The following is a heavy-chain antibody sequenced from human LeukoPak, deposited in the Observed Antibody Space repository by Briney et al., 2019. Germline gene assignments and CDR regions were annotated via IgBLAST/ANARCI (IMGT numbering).Heavy chain of an antibody. D-gene: IGHD3-16*01. V-gene: IGHV3-21*01. CDR1: GFTFSSYS. CDR3: ATYTHWVAGDV. J-gene: IGHJ6*02. CDR2: ISSSSSYI. Sequence: KSGGSLRLSCAASGFTFSSYSMNWVRQAPGKGLGWVSSISSSSSYIYYADSVKGRLTISRDNAKNSLYLQMNSLRAEDTAVYYCATYTHWVAGDVWGQGTTVSVSS.